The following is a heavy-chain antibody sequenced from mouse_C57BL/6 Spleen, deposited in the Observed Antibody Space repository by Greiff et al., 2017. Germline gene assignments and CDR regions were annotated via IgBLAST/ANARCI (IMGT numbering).Heavy chain of an antibody. V-gene: IGHV2-2*01. CDR1: GFSLTSYG. CDR3: ARNRDYGSSWFAY. Sequence: VQLQQSGPGLVQPSQSLSITCTVSGFSLTSYGVHWVRPSPGKGLEWLGVIRSGGSPDYNAAFISRLSISKDNSKSQVFFKMNSLQSDDTAIYYCARNRDYGSSWFAYWGQGTLVTVSA. D-gene: IGHD1-1*01. J-gene: IGHJ3*01. CDR2: IRSGGSP.